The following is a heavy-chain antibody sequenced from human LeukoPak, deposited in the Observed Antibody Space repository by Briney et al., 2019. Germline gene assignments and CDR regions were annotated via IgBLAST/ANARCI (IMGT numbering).Heavy chain of an antibody. D-gene: IGHD1-26*01. J-gene: IGHJ3*02. V-gene: IGHV4-4*02. CDR2: IYHSGST. Sequence: SGTLSLTCAVSGGSISSSNWWSWARQPPGKGLEWIGEIYHSGSTNYNPSLKSRVTISVDKSKNQFSLKLSSVTAADTAVYYCAYSGSSVDAFDIWGQGTMVTVSS. CDR3: AYSGSSVDAFDI. CDR1: GGSISSSNW.